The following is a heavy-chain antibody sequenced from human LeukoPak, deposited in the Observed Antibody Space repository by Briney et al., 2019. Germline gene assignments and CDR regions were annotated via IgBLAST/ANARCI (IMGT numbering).Heavy chain of an antibody. CDR3: ATTYYDYVWGSYRYDVRQFDY. D-gene: IGHD3-16*02. CDR1: GYGFTSYW. J-gene: IGHJ4*02. V-gene: IGHV5-10-1*01. Sequence: HGESLRISCKGSGYGFTSYWISWVRQMPGKGLEWMGRIDPSDSYTNYSPSFQGHVTISADKSISTAYLQWSSLKASDTAMYYCATTYYDYVWGSYRYDVRQFDYWGQGTLVTVSS. CDR2: IDPSDSYT.